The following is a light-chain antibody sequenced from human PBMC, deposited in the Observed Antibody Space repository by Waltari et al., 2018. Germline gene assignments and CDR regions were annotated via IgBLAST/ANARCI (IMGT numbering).Light chain of an antibody. V-gene: IGKV3-20*01. J-gene: IGKJ5*01. CDR3: QQYGSSPPIT. CDR1: RSVRSNH. Sequence: EIVLTQSPGTLSLSPGERATLSCRASRSVRSNHLVWYQQKPGQAPRLLIYGASSRATGIPDRFSGSGSGTDFTLTITRLEPEDFAVYYCQQYGSSPPITFGQGTRLEIK. CDR2: GAS.